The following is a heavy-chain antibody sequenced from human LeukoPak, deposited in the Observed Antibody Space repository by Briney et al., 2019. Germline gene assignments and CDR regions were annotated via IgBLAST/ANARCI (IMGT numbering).Heavy chain of an antibody. Sequence: SKTLSLTCAVYGGSFSGYYWSWIRQPPGKGLEWIGEINHSGGTNYNPSLKSRVTISVDTSKNQFSLKLSSVTAADTAVYYCARGRNYYDSSGYSDYWGQGTLVTVSS. CDR3: ARGRNYYDSSGYSDY. CDR2: INHSGGT. J-gene: IGHJ4*02. CDR1: GGSFSGYY. V-gene: IGHV4-34*01. D-gene: IGHD3-22*01.